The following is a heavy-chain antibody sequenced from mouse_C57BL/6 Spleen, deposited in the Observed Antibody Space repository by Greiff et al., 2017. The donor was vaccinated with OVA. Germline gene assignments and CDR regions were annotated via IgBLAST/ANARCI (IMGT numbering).Heavy chain of an antibody. J-gene: IGHJ1*03. Sequence: EVQLVESGGGLVKPGGSLKLSCAASGFTFSDYGMHWVRQAPEKGLEWVAYISSGSSTIYYADTVKGRFTISRDNAKNTLFLQMTSLRSEDTAMYYGARRGTVVPWYFDVWGTGTTVTVSS. CDR1: GFTFSDYG. CDR2: ISSGSSTI. D-gene: IGHD1-1*01. V-gene: IGHV5-17*01. CDR3: ARRGTVVPWYFDV.